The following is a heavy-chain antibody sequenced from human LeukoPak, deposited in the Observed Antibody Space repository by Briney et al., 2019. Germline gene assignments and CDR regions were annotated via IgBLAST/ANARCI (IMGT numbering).Heavy chain of an antibody. CDR1: AFIFSGHW. J-gene: IGHJ4*02. V-gene: IGHV3-7*01. D-gene: IGHD6-13*01. Sequence: PGGSLRLSCEGSAFIFSGHWMNWVRQTPGKGLEWVANIKQDGSEKYYVDSVKGRFTISRDNAKNSLYLQMNSLRAEDTAVYYCARDFSTLLVPSYFDYWGQGTLVTVSS. CDR2: IKQDGSEK. CDR3: ARDFSTLLVPSYFDY.